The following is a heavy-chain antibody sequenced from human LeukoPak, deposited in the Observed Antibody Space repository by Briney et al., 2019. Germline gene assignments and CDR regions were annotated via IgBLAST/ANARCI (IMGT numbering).Heavy chain of an antibody. V-gene: IGHV3-23*01. J-gene: IGHJ4*02. CDR3: AKGETMIVVVMYY. CDR1: GFTFSSYA. CDR2: ISGSGGST. D-gene: IGHD3-22*01. Sequence: PGGSPRLSCAASGFTFSSYAMSWVRQAPGKGLEWVSAISGSGGSTYYADSVKGRFTISRDNSKNTLYLQMNSLRAEDTAVYYCAKGETMIVVVMYYWGQGTLVTVSS.